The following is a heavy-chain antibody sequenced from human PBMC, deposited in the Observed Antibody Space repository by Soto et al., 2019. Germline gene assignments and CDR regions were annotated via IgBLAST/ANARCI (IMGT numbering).Heavy chain of an antibody. CDR3: ARAAVAAGGPFDK. D-gene: IGHD2-15*01. Sequence: QVQLQESGPGLVKPSQTLSLTCTVSGGSITSGDYYWNWIRQPPGKGLEWIGEVNHGGSTNYNPSLKSRVTISSDTSKNHFSLTLRSVTAADTAVYYCARAAVAAGGPFDKWGQGALVTVSS. CDR1: GGSITSGDYY. CDR2: VNHGGST. V-gene: IGHV4-30-4*01. J-gene: IGHJ4*02.